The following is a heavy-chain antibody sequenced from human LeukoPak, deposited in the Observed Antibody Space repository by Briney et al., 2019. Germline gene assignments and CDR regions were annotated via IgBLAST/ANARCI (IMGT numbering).Heavy chain of an antibody. CDR2: VSDTGDT. V-gene: IGHV3-23*01. D-gene: IGHD3-9*01. Sequence: GGSLRLPCAPSGFTFSTYVMSWVRQAPGKGLEGISGVSDTGDTYYADSVTGRFTISRDNSKNTLYLQMNSLTAEDTAVYYCAKGSGYDTDFDYWGQGTLVTVSS. CDR1: GFTFSTYV. CDR3: AKGSGYDTDFDY. J-gene: IGHJ4*02.